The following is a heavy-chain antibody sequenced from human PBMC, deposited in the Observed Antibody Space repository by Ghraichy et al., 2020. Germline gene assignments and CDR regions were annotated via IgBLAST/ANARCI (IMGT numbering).Heavy chain of an antibody. CDR3: AVLELNSGYDFGYWCFGL. J-gene: IGHJ2*01. D-gene: IGHD5-12*01. V-gene: IGHV4-39*01. Sequence: DWIGTIYYIGRTYYNPSLKSLVTISVDTSKNQFSLKLSSVTAADTAVYYSAVLELNSGYDFGYWCFGLWG. CDR2: IYYIGRT.